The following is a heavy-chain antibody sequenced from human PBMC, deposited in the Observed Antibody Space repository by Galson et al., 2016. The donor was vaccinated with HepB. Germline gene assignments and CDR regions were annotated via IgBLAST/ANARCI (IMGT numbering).Heavy chain of an antibody. D-gene: IGHD2-2*01. J-gene: IGHJ6*02. Sequence: VKVSCKVSGYSFTDYYIHWVQQAPGKGLEWMGLIDPEGGETVYAEKFQGRVTITADASTDTAYMELSSLRSEDAAVYYCARSVSGAIGVVYYGMDVWGQGTTVIVSS. CDR3: ARSVSGAIGVVYYGMDV. V-gene: IGHV1-69-2*01. CDR2: IDPEGGET. CDR1: GYSFTDYY.